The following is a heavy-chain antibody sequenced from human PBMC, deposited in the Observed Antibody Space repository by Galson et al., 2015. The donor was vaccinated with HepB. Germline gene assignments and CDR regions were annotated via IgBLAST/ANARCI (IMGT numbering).Heavy chain of an antibody. V-gene: IGHV1-69*13. CDR2: IIPIFGTA. CDR1: GGTFSSYA. CDR3: ARPQKAARHDAFDI. Sequence: SVKVSCKASGGTFSSYAISWVRQAPGQGLEWMGGIIPIFGTANYAQKFQGRVTITADESTSTAYMELSSLRSEDTAVYYCARPQKAARHDAFDIWGQGTMVTVSS. J-gene: IGHJ3*02. D-gene: IGHD6-6*01.